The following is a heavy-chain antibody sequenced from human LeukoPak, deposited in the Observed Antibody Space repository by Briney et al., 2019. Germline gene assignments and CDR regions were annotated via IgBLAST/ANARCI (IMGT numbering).Heavy chain of an antibody. V-gene: IGHV4-39*07. CDR3: ARVPYSTRLYYMDV. Sequence: PSETLSLTCTVSSGSITSGSHYWGWIRQPPGKGLEWIGSIFYSGSTYYNLSLKSRVTMSVDTSKNQFSLKLTSVTAADTAVYYCARVPYSTRLYYMDVWGKGTMVTVSS. CDR1: SGSITSGSHY. J-gene: IGHJ6*03. D-gene: IGHD6-13*01. CDR2: IFYSGST.